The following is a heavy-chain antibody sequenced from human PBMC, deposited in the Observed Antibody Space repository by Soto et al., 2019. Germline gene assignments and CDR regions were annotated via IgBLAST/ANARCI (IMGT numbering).Heavy chain of an antibody. CDR1: GFTFSSYA. CDR2: ISGSGGST. Sequence: EVQLLESGVGVVQPGGSLRLSCAASGFTFSSYARSWVRQAPGKGLEGVSAISGSGGSTYYAVSVKGRFTISRDNPKNTLYLKRNSLSAEDKDVYYCAKGLRDIVVVPAAYWGQGTLVTVSS. J-gene: IGHJ4*02. V-gene: IGHV3-23*01. D-gene: IGHD2-2*01. CDR3: AKGLRDIVVVPAAY.